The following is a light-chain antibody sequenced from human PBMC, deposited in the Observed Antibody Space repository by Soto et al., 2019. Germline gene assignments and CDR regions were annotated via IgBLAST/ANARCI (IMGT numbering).Light chain of an antibody. CDR3: SSYAGNTDVV. J-gene: IGLJ2*01. Sequence: QSALTQPPSASGSPGQSVTISCTGTSSDVGAYDHVSWYQQHPGKAPKLVIYGVSKRPSGVPDRFSGSKSGNTASLTVSGLQAEDEAHYYCSSYAGNTDVVFGGGTKLTVL. V-gene: IGLV2-8*01. CDR2: GVS. CDR1: SSDVGAYDH.